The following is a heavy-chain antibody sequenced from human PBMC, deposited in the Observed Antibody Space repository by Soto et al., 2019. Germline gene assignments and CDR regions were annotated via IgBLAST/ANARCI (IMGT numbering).Heavy chain of an antibody. J-gene: IGHJ5*02. D-gene: IGHD6-13*01. CDR3: VSPPPGICKAFDL. V-gene: IGHV3-30-3*01. CDR2: ISYDGDNR. Sequence: GGSLRLSCSAAVFSFSHYAMHWVRQPPGKGLEWVALISYDGDNRYFSDSVRSRFTISRDNYKTTVHLEMNDLRLDDTATYYCVSPPPGICKAFDLWGRGQRGTV. CDR1: VFSFSHYA.